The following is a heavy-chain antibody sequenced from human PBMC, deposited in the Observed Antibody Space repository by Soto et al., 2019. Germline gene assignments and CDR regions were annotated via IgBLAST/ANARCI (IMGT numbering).Heavy chain of an antibody. CDR1: GGSVSSGSYY. V-gene: IGHV4-61*01. J-gene: IGHJ4*02. CDR3: ARGIFWNYAYCDY. D-gene: IGHD1-7*01. Sequence: PSETLSLTCTVSGGSVSSGSYYWSWIRQPPGKGLEWIGYIYYSGSTNYNPSLKSRVTISVDTSKNQFSLKLSSVTAADTAVYYCARGIFWNYAYCDYWGQGTMGSVS. CDR2: IYYSGST.